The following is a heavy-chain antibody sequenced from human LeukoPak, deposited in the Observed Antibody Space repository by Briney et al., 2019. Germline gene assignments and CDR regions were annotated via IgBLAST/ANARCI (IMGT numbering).Heavy chain of an antibody. CDR3: ARHEYIASYFDY. V-gene: IGHV4-59*08. Sequence: SETLSLTCTVSGGXISSYYWSWIRQPPGKGLEWIGYIYYSGSTNYNPSLKSRVTISVDASKNQFSLKLSSVTAADTAVYYCARHEYIASYFDYWGQGTLVTVSS. CDR1: GGXISSYY. J-gene: IGHJ4*02. D-gene: IGHD6-6*01. CDR2: IYYSGST.